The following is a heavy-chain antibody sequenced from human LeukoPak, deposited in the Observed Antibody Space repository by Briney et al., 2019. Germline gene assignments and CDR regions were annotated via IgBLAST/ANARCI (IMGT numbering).Heavy chain of an antibody. J-gene: IGHJ4*02. CDR1: GGSISIISSSTYY. D-gene: IGHD6-25*01. V-gene: IGHV4-39*01. CDR3: ARQLPTAAADTRGYFDY. CDR2: LYYGGNS. Sequence: PSETLSLTCTVPGGSISIISSSTYYWGWIRQAPGKGLEWIGSLYYGGNSHYNPSLKSRATLSVDTSNNQFSLKLTSVTAADAAVYFCARQLPTAAADTRGYFDYWGQGTVVTVSS.